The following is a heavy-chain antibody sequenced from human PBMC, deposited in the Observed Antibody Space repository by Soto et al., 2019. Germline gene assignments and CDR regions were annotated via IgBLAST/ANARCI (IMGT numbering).Heavy chain of an antibody. CDR3: ARDPRTIYAPYYYYYMDV. D-gene: IGHD3-10*01. Sequence: GGSLRLSCAASGFTFSSYGMHWVRQAPGKGLEWVAVIWYDGSNKYYADSVKGRFTISRDNSKNTLYLQMNSLRAEDTAVYYCARDPRTIYAPYYYYYMDVWGKGTTVTVSS. J-gene: IGHJ6*03. CDR2: IWYDGSNK. CDR1: GFTFSSYG. V-gene: IGHV3-33*01.